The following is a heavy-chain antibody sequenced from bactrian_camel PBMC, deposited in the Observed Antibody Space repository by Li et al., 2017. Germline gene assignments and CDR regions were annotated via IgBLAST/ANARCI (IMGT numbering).Heavy chain of an antibody. J-gene: IGHJ4*01. CDR1: GFTFSNRW. Sequence: HVQLVESGGTLVQPGGSLRLSCAASGFTFSNRWMFWVRQAPGKGLEWISSITGGGSTTYYADSVKGRFTISRDNVKNTLYLQLDNLKTEDTAMYYCAIGRLGDAGKTGQGTQVTVS. V-gene: IGHV3S1*01. CDR2: ITGGGSTT. D-gene: IGHD1*01.